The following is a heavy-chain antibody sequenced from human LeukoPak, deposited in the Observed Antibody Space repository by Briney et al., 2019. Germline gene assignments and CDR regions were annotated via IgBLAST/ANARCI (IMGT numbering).Heavy chain of an antibody. D-gene: IGHD3-22*01. Sequence: SETLSLTCAVYGGSFSGYYWSWIRQPPGKGLQWIGEINHSGSTNYNPSLKSRVAISVDTSKNQSSLKLSSVTAADTAVYYCARVGITYYYDSSGYPYFDYWGQGTLITVSS. CDR1: GGSFSGYY. CDR2: INHSGST. CDR3: ARVGITYYYDSSGYPYFDY. J-gene: IGHJ4*02. V-gene: IGHV4-34*01.